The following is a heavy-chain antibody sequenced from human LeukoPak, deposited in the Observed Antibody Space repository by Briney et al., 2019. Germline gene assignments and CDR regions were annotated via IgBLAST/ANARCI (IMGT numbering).Heavy chain of an antibody. Sequence: GESLKISCKASGYTFTNYWIGWVRQMPGKGLEWMGIIYPGDSDTRYSPSFRGQVIISADKSIRTAYLQWTSLKASDTAMYYCATTYYYVDYYFDYWGQGTLVTVSS. D-gene: IGHD3-16*01. CDR1: GYTFTNYW. CDR3: ATTYYYVDYYFDY. V-gene: IGHV5-51*01. J-gene: IGHJ4*02. CDR2: IYPGDSDT.